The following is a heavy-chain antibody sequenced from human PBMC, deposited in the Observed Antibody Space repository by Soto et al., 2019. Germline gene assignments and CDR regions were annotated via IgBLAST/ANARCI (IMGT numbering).Heavy chain of an antibody. Sequence: EVQLLESGGGLVQPGGSLRLSCAASGFTFSSYAMSWVRQAPGKGLEWVSGISASGGSTYYADSVKGRFTISRDNSKNTLYLQMNNLKAEDTAVYYCAKSPLNYYDSGNYYNDYWGQGTLVTVSS. CDR2: ISASGGST. CDR3: AKSPLNYYDSGNYYNDY. J-gene: IGHJ4*02. V-gene: IGHV3-23*01. CDR1: GFTFSSYA. D-gene: IGHD3-10*01.